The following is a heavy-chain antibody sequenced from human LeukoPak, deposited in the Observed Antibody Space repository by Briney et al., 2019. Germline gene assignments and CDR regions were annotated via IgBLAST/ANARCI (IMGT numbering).Heavy chain of an antibody. J-gene: IGHJ3*02. V-gene: IGHV3-33*01. D-gene: IGHD3-3*01. CDR2: MWYDGSNE. Sequence: GRSLRLSCAASGFDFSTYGMHWVRQAPGKGLEWVALMWYDGSNEYYGDSVKGRFIISRDNSRNTLYLQMSSLRVEDTAVYYCVRDLDQNDFWSGYWPDAADSWGQGTMVFVPS. CDR3: VRDLDQNDFWSGYWPDAADS. CDR1: GFDFSTYG.